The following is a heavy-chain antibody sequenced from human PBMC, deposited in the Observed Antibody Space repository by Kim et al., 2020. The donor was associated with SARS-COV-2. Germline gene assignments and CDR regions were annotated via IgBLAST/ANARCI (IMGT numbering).Heavy chain of an antibody. CDR1: GDSVSSNSAA. Sequence: SQTLSLTCAISGDSVSSNSAAWNWIRQSPSRGLEWLGRTYYRSKWYNDYAVSVKSRITTNPDTSKNQFSLQLNSVTPEDTAVYYCARAQLQSPWPRAWIAAAGTDRIDFWGQGTLVTVSS. J-gene: IGHJ4*02. CDR3: ARAQLQSPWPRAWIAAAGTDRIDF. V-gene: IGHV6-1*01. CDR2: TYYRSKWYN. D-gene: IGHD6-13*01.